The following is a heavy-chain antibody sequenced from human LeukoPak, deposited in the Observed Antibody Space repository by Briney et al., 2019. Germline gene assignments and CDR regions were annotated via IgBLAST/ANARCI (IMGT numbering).Heavy chain of an antibody. V-gene: IGHV3-23*01. CDR3: AREDTFAPFSY. CDR1: GFTFSSYG. CDR2: ITGSGGST. Sequence: QTGGSLRLSCAASGFTFSSYGMSWVRQAPGKGLEWVSAITGSGGSTYYADSVKGLFTISRDNSKNTLYLQMNSLRAEDTAVYYCAREDTFAPFSYWGQGTLVTVSS. J-gene: IGHJ4*02. D-gene: IGHD5-18*01.